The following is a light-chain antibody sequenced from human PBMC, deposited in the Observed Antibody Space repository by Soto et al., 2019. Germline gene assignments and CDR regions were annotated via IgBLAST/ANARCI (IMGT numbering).Light chain of an antibody. Sequence: QSVLTQSASVSGSPGQSITISCTGASSDIGVSWYQQHPGKAPKLMIYDVNNRPSGISSRFSGSKSGNTASLTISGLQAEDEADYYCNSYTSTNTVVFGGGTKLTVL. CDR2: DVN. CDR1: SSDIGV. V-gene: IGLV2-14*03. J-gene: IGLJ2*01. CDR3: NSYTSTNTVV.